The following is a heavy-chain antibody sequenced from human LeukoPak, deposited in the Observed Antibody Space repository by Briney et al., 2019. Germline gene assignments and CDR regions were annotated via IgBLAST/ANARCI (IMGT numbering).Heavy chain of an antibody. CDR2: ISAYNGNT. CDR3: AREGYYDSSGPIRHFDY. Sequence: ASVKVSCKASGYTFTSYGISWVRQAPGQGLEWMGWISAYNGNTNYAQKLQGRLTMTTDTSTSTAYMELRSLRSDDTAVYYCAREGYYDSSGPIRHFDYWGQGTLVTVSS. D-gene: IGHD3-22*01. CDR1: GYTFTSYG. J-gene: IGHJ4*02. V-gene: IGHV1-18*01.